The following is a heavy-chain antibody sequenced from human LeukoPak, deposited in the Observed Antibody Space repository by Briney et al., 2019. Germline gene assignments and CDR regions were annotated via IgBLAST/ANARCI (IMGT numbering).Heavy chain of an antibody. CDR2: IYYSGST. V-gene: IGHV4-59*01. CDR1: GGSISSYY. Sequence: SETLSLTCTVSGGSISSYYWSWIRQPPGKGLEWIGYIYYSGSTNYNPSLKSRVTISVDTSKNQFSLKLSSVTAADTAVYYCARDFVRPGAFDIWGQGTMVTVSS. CDR3: ARDFVRPGAFDI. D-gene: IGHD3-10*01. J-gene: IGHJ3*02.